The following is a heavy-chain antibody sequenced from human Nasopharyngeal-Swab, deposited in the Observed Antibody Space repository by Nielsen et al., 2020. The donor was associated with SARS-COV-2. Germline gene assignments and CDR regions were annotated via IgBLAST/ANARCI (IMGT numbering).Heavy chain of an antibody. CDR2: INHSGST. CDR3: ARSTYYDFWSGYYGY. J-gene: IGHJ4*02. CDR1: GGSFSGYY. D-gene: IGHD3-3*01. Sequence: SVTLSLTCAVYGGSFSGYYWSWIRQPPGKGLEWIGEINHSGSTNYNPSLKSRVTISVDTSKNQFSLKLSSVTAADTAVYYCARSTYYDFWSGYYGYWGQGTLVTVSS. V-gene: IGHV4-34*01.